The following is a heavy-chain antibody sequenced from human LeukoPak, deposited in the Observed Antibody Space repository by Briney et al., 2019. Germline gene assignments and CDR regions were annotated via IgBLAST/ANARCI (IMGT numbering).Heavy chain of an antibody. CDR3: AREGDYYHAFDI. CDR2: IHRSGVT. V-gene: IGHV4-34*01. D-gene: IGHD1-26*01. CDR1: GGSFSTYY. J-gene: IGHJ3*02. Sequence: SETLSLTCAVYGGSFSTYYWSWIRQPPGKGLEWIGEIHRSGVTNCNPTLKSRVTISVDTSKNQFSLKLSSVTAADTAVYYCAREGDYYHAFDIWGQGTMVTVSS.